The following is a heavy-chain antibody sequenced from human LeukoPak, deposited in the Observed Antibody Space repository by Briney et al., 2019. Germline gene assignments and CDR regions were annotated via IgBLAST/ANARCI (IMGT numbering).Heavy chain of an antibody. CDR1: GFTFSSYS. V-gene: IGHV3-21*01. CDR3: ARRGHGYGSPFDY. D-gene: IGHD5-18*01. Sequence: GGSLRLSCAASGFTFSSYSMNWVRQAPGKGLEWVSSISSSGNYIYYADSVKGRFTISRDNSKNTLDLQMSSLRAEDTAVYYCARRGHGYGSPFDYWGQGTLVTVSS. CDR2: ISSSGNYI. J-gene: IGHJ4*02.